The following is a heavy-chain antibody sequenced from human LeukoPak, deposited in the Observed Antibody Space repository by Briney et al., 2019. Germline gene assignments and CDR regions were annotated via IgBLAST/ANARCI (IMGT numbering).Heavy chain of an antibody. V-gene: IGHV4-59*01. D-gene: IGHD3-10*01. Sequence: ASETLSLTCTVSGGSISSYYWSWIRQPPGKGLEWIGYIYYSGSTNYNPSLKSRVTISVDTSKNQFSLKLSSVTAADTAVYYCARGGYGSGYYFDYRGQGTLVTVSS. CDR1: GGSISSYY. CDR2: IYYSGST. CDR3: ARGGYGSGYYFDY. J-gene: IGHJ4*02.